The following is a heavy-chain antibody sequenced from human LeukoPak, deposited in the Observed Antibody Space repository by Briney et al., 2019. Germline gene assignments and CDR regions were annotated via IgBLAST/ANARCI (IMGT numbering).Heavy chain of an antibody. V-gene: IGHV1-69*04. CDR2: IIPILGIA. D-gene: IGHD2-15*01. CDR1: GGTFNSYT. Sequence: GASVKVSCKASGGTFNSYTVSWVRQAPGQGLEWMGRIIPILGIANYAQKFQGRVTITADKSTSTAYMELSSLRSEDTAVYYCARESQIVVVVAATPSWFDPWGQGTLVTVSS. J-gene: IGHJ5*02. CDR3: ARESQIVVVVAATPSWFDP.